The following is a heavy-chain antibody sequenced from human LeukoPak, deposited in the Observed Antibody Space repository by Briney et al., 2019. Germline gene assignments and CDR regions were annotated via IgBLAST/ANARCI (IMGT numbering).Heavy chain of an antibody. J-gene: IGHJ4*02. V-gene: IGHV1-18*01. D-gene: IGHD3-22*01. CDR1: GYSFTSYG. CDR3: ARDRIVYSYDTGGTTTNDYYFDN. CDR2: ISGFNGNI. Sequence: ASVKVSCKASGYSFTSYGISRVRQAPGQGLEWMGWISGFNGNIKYEQKFQGRVTMTTDTSTTTAYMELRSLRSDDTAVYYCARDRIVYSYDTGGTTTNDYYFDNWGQGALVTVSS.